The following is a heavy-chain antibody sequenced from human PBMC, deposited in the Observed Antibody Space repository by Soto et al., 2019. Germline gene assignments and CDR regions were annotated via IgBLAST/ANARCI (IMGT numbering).Heavy chain of an antibody. CDR3: ARGRSWPAEYFQH. V-gene: IGHV3-72*01. CDR1: GFTFSDHY. D-gene: IGHD6-13*01. Sequence: GGSLRLSCAASGFTFSDHYMDWVRQAPGKGLEWVGRTRNKANSYTTEYAASVKGRFTISRDDSKNSLYLQMNSLKTEDTAVYYCARGRSWPAEYFQHWGQGTLVTVSS. J-gene: IGHJ1*01. CDR2: TRNKANSYTT.